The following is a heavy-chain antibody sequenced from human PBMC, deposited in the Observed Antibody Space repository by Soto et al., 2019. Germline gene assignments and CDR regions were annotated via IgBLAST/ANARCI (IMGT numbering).Heavy chain of an antibody. V-gene: IGHV3-53*01. D-gene: IGHD3-16*01. CDR2: LYTEGTT. Sequence: GGSLRLSCVASGLTFSHNYVAWVRQAPEMGLEWVSILYTEGTTYYADSVKGRFTNSRDSSTNTLFLQMDSLRAEDTAVYYGVRPRPSGENYGMDVWGQGTTVTVSS. J-gene: IGHJ6*02. CDR3: VRPRPSGENYGMDV. CDR1: GLTFSHNY.